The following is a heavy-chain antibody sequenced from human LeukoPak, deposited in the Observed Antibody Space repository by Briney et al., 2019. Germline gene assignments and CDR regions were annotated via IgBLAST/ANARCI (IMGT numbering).Heavy chain of an antibody. D-gene: IGHD3-3*01. CDR1: GDSISSYF. V-gene: IGHV4-59*08. Sequence: SETLSLTCTVSGDSISSYFWSWIRQPPGKGLEWIGYVHSSGSTSYNPSLKTRVTISVDTSKTQFSLNLRSVTAADTAVYYCARQYGIFGAFDIWGQGTMVTVSS. CDR2: VHSSGST. CDR3: ARQYGIFGAFDI. J-gene: IGHJ3*02.